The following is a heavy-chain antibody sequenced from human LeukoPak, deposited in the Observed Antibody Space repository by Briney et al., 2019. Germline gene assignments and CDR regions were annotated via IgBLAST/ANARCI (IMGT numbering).Heavy chain of an antibody. CDR3: ARTSIVVVVAARYYFDY. CDR1: GGTFSSYA. D-gene: IGHD2-15*01. CDR2: IIPIFGTA. V-gene: IGHV1-69*06. J-gene: IGHJ4*02. Sequence: SVKVSCKASGGTFSSYAISWVRQAPGQGLDWMGGIIPIFGTANYAQKFQGRVTITADKSTSTAYMELSSLRSEDTAVYYCARTSIVVVVAARYYFDYWGQGTLVTVSS.